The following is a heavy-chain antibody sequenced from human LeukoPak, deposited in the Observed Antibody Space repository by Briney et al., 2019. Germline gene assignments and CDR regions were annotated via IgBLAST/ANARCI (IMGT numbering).Heavy chain of an antibody. CDR1: GFTVSSNY. CDR2: IYSGGST. V-gene: IGHV3-53*01. D-gene: IGHD2/OR15-2a*01. CDR3: ASTLWGSRAFDY. J-gene: IGHJ4*02. Sequence: GGSLRLSCAASGFTVSSNYMSWVRQAPGKGLEGVSVIYSGGSTYYADSVKGRFTISRDNSKNTLYLQMNSLRAEDTAVYYCASTLWGSRAFDYWGQGTLVTVSS.